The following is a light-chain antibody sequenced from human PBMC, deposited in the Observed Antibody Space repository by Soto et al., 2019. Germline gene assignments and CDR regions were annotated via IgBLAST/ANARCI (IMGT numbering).Light chain of an antibody. J-gene: IGKJ1*01. V-gene: IGKV1-5*01. CDR1: ESISNW. Sequence: IQLTQSPPTLPASVGDRVTLTCRASESISNWLAWYQQRPGTAPKLLIYHASILETAVPSRFSGNGSGTEFTLTISSLQPGDFATYYCQQYRTYSFGQGSRVKIK. CDR2: HAS. CDR3: QQYRTYS.